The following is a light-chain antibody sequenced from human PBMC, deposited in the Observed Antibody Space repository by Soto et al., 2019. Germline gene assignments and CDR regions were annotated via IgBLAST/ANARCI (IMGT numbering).Light chain of an antibody. J-gene: IGLJ3*02. Sequence: QSVLTQPASVSGSPGQSITISCTGTSSDVGRYNYVSWYQQHPGKAPKLMIYEVSNRPSGVSNRFSASKSGNTASLTISGLQAEDEADYYCTSYTSSTTWVFGGVTKVTVL. V-gene: IGLV2-14*01. CDR1: SSDVGRYNY. CDR2: EVS. CDR3: TSYTSSTTWV.